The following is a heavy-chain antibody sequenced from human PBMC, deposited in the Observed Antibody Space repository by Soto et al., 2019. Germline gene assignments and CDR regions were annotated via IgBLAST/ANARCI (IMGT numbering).Heavy chain of an antibody. CDR1: GCTFSNAW. CDR3: TTPRYYGSGSYYGSIDY. V-gene: IGHV3-15*07. J-gene: IGHJ4*02. D-gene: IGHD3-10*01. Sequence: EVQLVESGGGLVKPGGSLRLSCAASGCTFSNAWMNWVRQAPGKGLEWVGRIRSKIDGGTTDYAAPVKGRFTISRDDSKNTLYLQVNSLKTEDTAVYYCTTPRYYGSGSYYGSIDYWGQGTLVTVSS. CDR2: IRSKIDGGTT.